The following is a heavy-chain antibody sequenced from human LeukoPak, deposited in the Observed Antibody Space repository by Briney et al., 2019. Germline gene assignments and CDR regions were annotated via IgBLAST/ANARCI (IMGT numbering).Heavy chain of an antibody. Sequence: GGSLRLSCAASGFTFSSYAMHWVRQAPGKGLEWVAVISYDGSNKYYADSVKGRFTISRDNSKNTLYLQMNSLRAEDTAVYYCARDREPPVYYYGSGSLVSWGQGTLVTVSS. J-gene: IGHJ5*02. D-gene: IGHD3-10*01. V-gene: IGHV3-30*04. CDR1: GFTFSSYA. CDR2: ISYDGSNK. CDR3: ARDREPPVYYYGSGSLVS.